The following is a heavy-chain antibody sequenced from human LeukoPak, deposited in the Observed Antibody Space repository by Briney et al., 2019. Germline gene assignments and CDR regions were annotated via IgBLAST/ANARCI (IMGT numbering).Heavy chain of an antibody. CDR2: INPSGGST. J-gene: IGHJ4*02. Sequence: ASVKVSCKASGYTFTGYYMHWVRQAPGQGLEWMGIINPSGGSTSYAQKFQGRVTMTRDTSTSTVYMELSSLRSEDTAVYYCARTRYSSRDSSGYYYSYWGQGTLVTVSS. D-gene: IGHD3-22*01. CDR3: ARTRYSSRDSSGYYYSY. CDR1: GYTFTGYY. V-gene: IGHV1-46*01.